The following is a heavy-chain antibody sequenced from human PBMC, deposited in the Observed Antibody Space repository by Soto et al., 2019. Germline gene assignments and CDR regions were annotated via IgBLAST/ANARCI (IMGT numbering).Heavy chain of an antibody. CDR2: ISGSGGST. CDR1: GFTFSSYA. Sequence: GGSLRLSCAASGFTFSSYAMSWVRQAPGKGLEWVSAISGSGGSTYYADSVKGRFTISRDNSKNTLYLQMNSLRAEDTAVYYCARGWRGLRASGWYGYYFDYWGQGTLVTVSS. CDR3: ARGWRGLRASGWYGYYFDY. V-gene: IGHV3-23*01. D-gene: IGHD6-19*01. J-gene: IGHJ4*02.